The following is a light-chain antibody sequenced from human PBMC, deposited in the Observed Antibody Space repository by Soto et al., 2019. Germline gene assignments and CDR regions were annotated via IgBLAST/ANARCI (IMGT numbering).Light chain of an antibody. J-gene: IGKJ1*01. V-gene: IGKV3-15*01. CDR2: GAF. Sequence: EIVMTQSPVTLSVSPGERVTLSCRASQSVSSNLAWYQQKPGQAPSLLIYGAFTRATGIPARFSGTGSGTEFTLTISRLEPEDFAVYYCQQYGSSPATFGQGTKVDIK. CDR1: QSVSSN. CDR3: QQYGSSPAT.